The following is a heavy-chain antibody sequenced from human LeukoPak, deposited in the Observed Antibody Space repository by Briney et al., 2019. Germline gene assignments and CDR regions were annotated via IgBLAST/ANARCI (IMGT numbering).Heavy chain of an antibody. CDR3: ARDQYYSSSD. Sequence: GGSLRLSCTASGFTFSNYWMSWVRQAPGKGLEWVANIKEDGSEKYYVDAVKGRFTISRDNAKKSLFLQMNSLRAEDTAVYYCARDQYYSSSDWGQGTLVTVSS. CDR1: GFTFSNYW. D-gene: IGHD6-19*01. J-gene: IGHJ4*02. V-gene: IGHV3-7*03. CDR2: IKEDGSEK.